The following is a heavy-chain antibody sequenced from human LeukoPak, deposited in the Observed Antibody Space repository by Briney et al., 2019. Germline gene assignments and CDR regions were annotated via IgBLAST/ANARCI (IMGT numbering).Heavy chain of an antibody. CDR3: TTEVWFGELLSYYYYGMDV. J-gene: IGHJ6*02. Sequence: GGSLRLSCAASGFTFSNAWMSWVRQAPGQGLEWVGRIKSKTDGGTTDYAAPVKGRFTISRDDSKNTLYLQMNSLKTEDTAVYYCTTEVWFGELLSYYYYGMDVWGQGTTVTVSS. CDR2: IKSKTDGGTT. D-gene: IGHD3-10*01. CDR1: GFTFSNAW. V-gene: IGHV3-15*01.